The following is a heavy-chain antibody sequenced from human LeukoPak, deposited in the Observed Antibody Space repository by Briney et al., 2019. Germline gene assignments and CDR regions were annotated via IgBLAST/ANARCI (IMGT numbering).Heavy chain of an antibody. CDR3: ARGWRSGWFFDY. CDR1: GFTFSSYG. V-gene: IGHV3-30*03. CDR2: ISYDTSNK. J-gene: IGHJ4*02. D-gene: IGHD6-19*01. Sequence: PGGSLRLSCAASGFTFSSYGMHWVRQAPGKGLEWVAVISYDTSNKYYADSVKGRFTISRDNSKNALYLEMNSLRAEDTAVYYCARGWRSGWFFDYWGQGTLVTVSS.